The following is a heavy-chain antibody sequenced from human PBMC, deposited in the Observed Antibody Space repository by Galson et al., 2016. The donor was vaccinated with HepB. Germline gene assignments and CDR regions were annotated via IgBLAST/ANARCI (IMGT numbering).Heavy chain of an antibody. CDR3: ASHAASGSYSDYFPH. D-gene: IGHD3-10*01. CDR1: GLTFSSYA. J-gene: IGHJ4*02. Sequence: SLRLSCAASGLTFSSYAMTWVRQAPGKGLEWVSTITDNGGHTYYADSVKGRFTISRDNSKNTLYLQMNSLRAEDTALYYCASHAASGSYSDYFPHWGQGNLVTVSS. V-gene: IGHV3-23*01. CDR2: ITDNGGHT.